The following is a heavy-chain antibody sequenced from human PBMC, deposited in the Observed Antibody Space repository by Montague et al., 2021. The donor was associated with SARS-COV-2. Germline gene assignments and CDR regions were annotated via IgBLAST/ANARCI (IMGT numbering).Heavy chain of an antibody. CDR2: VYASGTT. V-gene: IGHV4-61*02. J-gene: IGHJ5*01. CDR1: GGSISSGSYY. Sequence: TLSLTCTVSGGSISSGSYYWSWIRPPAGKGLEWIGSVYASGTTNHTPTLKSRVSISIDTTKNQFAMRLITVTAADTALYYCIRGLASVDSWGQGTLVTVSS. CDR3: IRGLASVDS.